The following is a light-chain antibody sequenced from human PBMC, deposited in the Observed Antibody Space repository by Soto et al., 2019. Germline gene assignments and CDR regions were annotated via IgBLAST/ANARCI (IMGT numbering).Light chain of an antibody. J-gene: IGKJ5*01. CDR2: GTS. Sequence: EIVMTQSPDTLSVSPGERATLSCRASQNVGRNVAWYQQRPGQAPRLLIHGTSTRATGIPDRFSGSGAGAYFNLTISRLEPADFGVYYCQQYGSSHTFGQGTRLEIK. CDR3: QQYGSSHT. V-gene: IGKV3-20*01. CDR1: QNVGRN.